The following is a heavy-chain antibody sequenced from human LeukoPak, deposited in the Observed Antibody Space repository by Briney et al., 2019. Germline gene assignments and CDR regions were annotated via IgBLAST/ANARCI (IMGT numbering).Heavy chain of an antibody. J-gene: IGHJ3*02. V-gene: IGHV3-7*03. D-gene: IGHD2-15*01. CDR1: GFTFSSYW. CDR3: AKVRILSIYDAFDI. CDR2: IKQDGSEK. Sequence: GGSLRLSCAASGFTFSSYWMSWVRQAPGKGLEWVANIKQDGSEKYYVDSVKGRFTISRDNSKNTLYLQMNSLRAEDTAVYYCAKVRILSIYDAFDIWGQGTMVTVSS.